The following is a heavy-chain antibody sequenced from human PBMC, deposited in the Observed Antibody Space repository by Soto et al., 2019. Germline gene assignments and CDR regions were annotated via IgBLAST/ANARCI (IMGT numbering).Heavy chain of an antibody. CDR3: ARYRREAVAGYTLDN. CDR2: VYNSGST. V-gene: IGHV4-59*01. D-gene: IGHD6-13*01. J-gene: IGHJ4*02. CDR1: SNY. Sequence: SNYWTWIRQPPGKGLEWIGYVYNSGSTNYNPSLKSRVTISEDTSKSQFSLKVNSMTAADTAVYYCARYRREAVAGYTLDNWGQGILVTVSS.